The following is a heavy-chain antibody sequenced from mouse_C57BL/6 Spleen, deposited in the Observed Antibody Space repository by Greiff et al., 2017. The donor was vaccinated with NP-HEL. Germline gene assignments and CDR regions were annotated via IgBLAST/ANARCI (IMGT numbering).Heavy chain of an antibody. D-gene: IGHD1-1*01. V-gene: IGHV1-50*01. CDR1: GYTFTSYW. Sequence: VQLQQSGAELVKPGASVKLSCKASGYTFTSYWMQWVKQRPGQGLEWIGEIDPSDSYTNYNQKFKGKATLTVDTSSSTAYMQLSSLTSEDSAVYYCARRDYYGSSLWGQGTTLTVSS. CDR3: ARRDYYGSSL. J-gene: IGHJ2*01. CDR2: IDPSDSYT.